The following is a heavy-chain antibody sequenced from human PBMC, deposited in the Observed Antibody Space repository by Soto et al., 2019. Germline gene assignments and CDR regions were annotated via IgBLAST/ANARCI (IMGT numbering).Heavy chain of an antibody. J-gene: IGHJ4*02. CDR1: GYTFIHYY. Sequence: QVQLVQSGAEVKKPGASVKVSCKASGYTFIHYYIHWVRQAPGQGLEWMAIINPNGGSTNYAQQFQGRVTVPSDTSTSTVSMELNSLGSDDTAVYFCARSLLQGDFWGQGTLVTVSS. D-gene: IGHD2-21*01. V-gene: IGHV1-46*01. CDR2: INPNGGST. CDR3: ARSLLQGDF.